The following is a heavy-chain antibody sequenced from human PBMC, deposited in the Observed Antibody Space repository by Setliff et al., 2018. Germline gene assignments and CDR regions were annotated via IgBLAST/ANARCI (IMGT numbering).Heavy chain of an antibody. Sequence: GASLTISCAASGFTFRDYTMAWVRQAPGKGLEWVAGVIQVGNGYYADSMKGRSVISRDNSRNSCFLQLNNLRPEDTATYYCVKDRVNDGVWDFDSWGQGIVVTVSS. CDR2: VIQVGNG. V-gene: IGHV3-23*01. D-gene: IGHD4-17*01. CDR3: VKDRVNDGVWDFDS. CDR1: GFTFRDYT. J-gene: IGHJ4*02.